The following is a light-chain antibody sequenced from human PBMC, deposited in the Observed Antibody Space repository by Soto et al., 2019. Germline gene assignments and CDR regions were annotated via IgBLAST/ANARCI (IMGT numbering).Light chain of an antibody. CDR1: QGISSY. CDR3: QQYYSYPRT. CDR2: AAS. J-gene: IGKJ1*01. Sequence: AIRMTQSPSSFSASTGDRVTITCRASQGISSYLAWYQQKPGKAPKLLIYAASTLQSGFPSRFSGSGSGTDFTLTISCLQSEDLATYYCQQYYSYPRTFGQGTKVDIK. V-gene: IGKV1-8*01.